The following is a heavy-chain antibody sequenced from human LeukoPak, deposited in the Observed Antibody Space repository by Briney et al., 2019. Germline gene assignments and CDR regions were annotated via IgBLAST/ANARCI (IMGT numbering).Heavy chain of an antibody. V-gene: IGHV4-31*03. J-gene: IGHJ4*02. Sequence: NPSQTLSLTCTVSGGSISSGGYSWSWIRQHPGKGLEWIGYIYYSGSTYYNLSLKSRVTISVDTSKNQFSLKLSSVTAADTAVYYCARVRSRMITFGGVPAAFDYWGQGTLVTVSS. D-gene: IGHD3-16*01. CDR1: GGSISSGGYS. CDR2: IYYSGST. CDR3: ARVRSRMITFGGVPAAFDY.